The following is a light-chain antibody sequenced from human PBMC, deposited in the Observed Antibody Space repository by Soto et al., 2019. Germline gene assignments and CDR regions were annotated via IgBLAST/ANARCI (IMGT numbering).Light chain of an antibody. CDR3: QKYNSASWT. CDR2: AAS. V-gene: IGKV1-27*01. J-gene: IGKJ1*01. CDR1: QGISNY. Sequence: DIQMTQSPSSLSASVGDRVTITCRASQGISNYLAWYQQKPGKVPKLLIYAASTLQSGVPSRFSGSGSGTDFTLTISSLQPGDVATYSCQKYNSASWTFGQGTKVEIK.